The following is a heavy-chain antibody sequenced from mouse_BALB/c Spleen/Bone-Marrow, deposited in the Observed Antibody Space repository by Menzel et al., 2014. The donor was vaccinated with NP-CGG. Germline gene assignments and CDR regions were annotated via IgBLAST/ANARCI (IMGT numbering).Heavy chain of an antibody. CDR3: TRKNWDEGYFDV. Sequence: QQSGSELVRPGASVKLSCKASGYTFTSYWMHWVKRRHGQGLEWIGNIYPGSGSTNYDEKFKSKGTLTVDTSSSTAYMHLSSLTSEDSAVYYCTRKNWDEGYFDVWGAGTTVTVSS. D-gene: IGHD4-1*01. CDR1: GYTFTSYW. V-gene: IGHV1S22*01. J-gene: IGHJ1*01. CDR2: IYPGSGST.